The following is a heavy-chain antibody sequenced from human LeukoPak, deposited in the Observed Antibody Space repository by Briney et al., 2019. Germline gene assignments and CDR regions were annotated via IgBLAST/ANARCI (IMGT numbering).Heavy chain of an antibody. Sequence: QPGGSLRLSCAASGFTFSSYEVNWVRQAPGKGLEWLSYISSGSKTVNYADSVKGRFTLSRDNTRNSLYLQMNSLRAEDTAVYYCVRLSGSYFDYWGQGTLVTVSS. CDR2: ISSGSKTV. V-gene: IGHV3-48*03. J-gene: IGHJ4*02. CDR3: VRLSGSYFDY. D-gene: IGHD1-26*01. CDR1: GFTFSSYE.